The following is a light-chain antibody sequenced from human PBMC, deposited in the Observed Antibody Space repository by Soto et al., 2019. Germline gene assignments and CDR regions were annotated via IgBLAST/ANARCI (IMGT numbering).Light chain of an antibody. Sequence: QSALTQPASVSGSPGQSITISCSGTSSDIGAYDHVAWFRQFPGKTPKLIIYSVSNRPSGVSYRFSGSKSGNTASLTISGLQAEDEADYYCISYTVSRSYVFGTGTKVTVL. V-gene: IGLV2-14*01. CDR2: SVS. CDR1: SSDIGAYDH. J-gene: IGLJ1*01. CDR3: ISYTVSRSYV.